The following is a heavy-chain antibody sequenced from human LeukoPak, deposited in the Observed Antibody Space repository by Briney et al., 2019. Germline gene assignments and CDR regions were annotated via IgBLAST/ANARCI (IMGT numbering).Heavy chain of an antibody. CDR2: VSYDGSSI. CDR3: AKRYSSGWYYLDY. Sequence: GGSLRLSCAGSGFTFSTYGMHWVRQAPGKGLEWVAVVSYDGSSIYYADSVKGRFTISRDNSKNTLYLQMNSLRAEDTAVYYCAKRYSSGWYYLDYWGQGTLVTVSS. D-gene: IGHD6-19*01. CDR1: GFTFSTYG. J-gene: IGHJ4*02. V-gene: IGHV3-30*18.